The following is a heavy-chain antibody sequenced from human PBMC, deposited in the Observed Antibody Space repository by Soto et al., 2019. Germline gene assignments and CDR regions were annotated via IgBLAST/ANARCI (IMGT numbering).Heavy chain of an antibody. J-gene: IGHJ4*02. D-gene: IGHD1-1*01. CDR1: CVSISSGGYY. Sequence: SETLSLTCTVSCVSISSGGYYRSWNRQPPGKGLEWIGYIYYSENTYSNPSLKSRVAISGDTSKNQFSLKLSSVTAADTAVYYCARTSTSGTRFDYWGQGSLVTGS. V-gene: IGHV4-30-4*08. CDR3: ARTSTSGTRFDY. CDR2: IYYSENT.